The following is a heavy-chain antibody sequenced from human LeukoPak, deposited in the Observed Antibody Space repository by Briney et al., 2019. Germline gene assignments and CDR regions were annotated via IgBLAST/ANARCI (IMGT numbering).Heavy chain of an antibody. CDR1: GGSISSYY. J-gene: IGHJ3*02. Sequence: SETLPLTCTVSGGSISSYYWSWIRQPAGKGLEWIGRIYTSGSTNYNPSLKSRVTMSVDTSKNQFSLKLSSVTAADTAVYYCARAPPHYDSSGYYSSDAFDIWGQGTMVTVSS. CDR2: IYTSGST. D-gene: IGHD3-22*01. CDR3: ARAPPHYDSSGYYSSDAFDI. V-gene: IGHV4-4*07.